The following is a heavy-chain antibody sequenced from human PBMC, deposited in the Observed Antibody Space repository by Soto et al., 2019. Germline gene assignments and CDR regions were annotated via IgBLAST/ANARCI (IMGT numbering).Heavy chain of an antibody. V-gene: IGHV4-38-2*01. D-gene: IGHD6-25*01. CDR1: GYSISSGHS. CDR3: ATLPRLDGMDV. J-gene: IGHJ6*02. Sequence: SETLSLTCAVSGYSISSGHSWGWIRQPPGKGLEWIGSIFHTGSTYYNPSLKSRVTLSVDTSKNRFSLKLSSVTAADTAVYFCATLPRLDGMDVWGQGTTVTVSS. CDR2: IFHTGST.